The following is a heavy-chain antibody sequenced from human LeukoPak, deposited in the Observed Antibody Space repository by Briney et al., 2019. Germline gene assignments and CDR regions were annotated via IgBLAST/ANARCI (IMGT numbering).Heavy chain of an antibody. J-gene: IGHJ6*02. CDR2: INAGNGNT. CDR3: ARDQISDQLLCGKSCNYYYYGMDV. CDR1: GYTFTSYA. Sequence: ASVKVSCKASGYTFTSYAMHWVRQAPGQRLEWMGWINAGNGNTKYSQKFQGRVTITRDTSASTAYMELSSLRSEDTAVYYCARDQISDQLLCGKSCNYYYYGMDVWGQGTTVTVSS. D-gene: IGHD2-2*01. V-gene: IGHV1-3*01.